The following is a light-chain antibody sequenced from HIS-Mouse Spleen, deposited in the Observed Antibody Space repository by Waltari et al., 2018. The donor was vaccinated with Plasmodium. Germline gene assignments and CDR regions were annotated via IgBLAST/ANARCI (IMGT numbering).Light chain of an antibody. CDR3: CSYAGSSTYV. CDR1: SSDVGSYNL. Sequence: QSALTQPASVSGSPGQSITLSCTGTSSDVGSYNLVSWYQQHPGKAPKLMIYEGSKRPSVVSSRFSGYKSGNTASLTISGLHAEDEADYYCCSYAGSSTYVFGTGTKVTVL. J-gene: IGLJ1*01. V-gene: IGLV2-23*01. CDR2: EGS.